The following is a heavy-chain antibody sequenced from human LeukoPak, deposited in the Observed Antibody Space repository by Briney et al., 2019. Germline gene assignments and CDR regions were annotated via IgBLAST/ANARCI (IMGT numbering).Heavy chain of an antibody. CDR1: AFTFNRFA. CDR2: INHSGGHK. D-gene: IGHD5-12*01. Sequence: PGGSLRLSCAASAFTFNRFAMSWVRQAPGKGLEWVSGINHSGGHKYYADSVNGRFTITRDNSKDTLYLEMNSLRAEDTAVYYCAREQYSGYDPHYFDYWGQGTLVTVSS. V-gene: IGHV3-23*01. CDR3: AREQYSGYDPHYFDY. J-gene: IGHJ4*02.